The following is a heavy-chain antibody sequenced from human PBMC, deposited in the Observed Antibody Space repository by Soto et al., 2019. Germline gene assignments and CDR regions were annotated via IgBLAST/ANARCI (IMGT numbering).Heavy chain of an antibody. V-gene: IGHV3-11*01. CDR3: VRDPGIWDEKVATRPSAYYYGMDV. Sequence: QLMESGGGSVKPGGSLRLSCAASGFSFSDHYMSWIRQAPGIGLEWVSYISYSGNAVFYADSVKGRFTISRDNANNSLYLQMNSLRVEDTAISCCVRDPGIWDEKVATRPSAYYYGMDVWGQGTTVTVSS. J-gene: IGHJ6*02. D-gene: IGHD2-21*01. CDR1: GFSFSDHY. CDR2: ISYSGNAV.